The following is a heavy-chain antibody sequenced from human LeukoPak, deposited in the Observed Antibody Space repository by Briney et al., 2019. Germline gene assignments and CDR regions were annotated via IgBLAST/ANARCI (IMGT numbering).Heavy chain of an antibody. CDR3: ARSFSSRFSSPRRPYYFDY. D-gene: IGHD6-13*01. Sequence: GGSLRLSCAASGFSFSSHGMSWVRQAPGKGLEWVSGIIGGAGGTYYADSVKGRFTISRDNAKNTLYLQMNSLRAEDTAVYYCARSFSSRFSSPRRPYYFDYWGQGTLVTVSS. CDR1: GFSFSSHG. CDR2: IIGGAGGT. V-gene: IGHV3-23*01. J-gene: IGHJ4*02.